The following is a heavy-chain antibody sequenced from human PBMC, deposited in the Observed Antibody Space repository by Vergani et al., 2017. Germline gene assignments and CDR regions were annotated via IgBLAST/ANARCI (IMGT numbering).Heavy chain of an antibody. CDR3: ATGTGPFDI. J-gene: IGHJ4*02. CDR1: GAPISYWC. CDR2: LCPSGST. Sequence: QVQMQESGPGLVKTSETLSLTCPASGAPISYWCWSWLRQPAGKGLEWIGRLCPSGSTNYKPSLKSRVTMSIDTSKNQFSLKLTSLTAADTAVYYCATGTGPFDIWCQRTLVTVSS. D-gene: IGHD1-14*01. V-gene: IGHV4-4*07.